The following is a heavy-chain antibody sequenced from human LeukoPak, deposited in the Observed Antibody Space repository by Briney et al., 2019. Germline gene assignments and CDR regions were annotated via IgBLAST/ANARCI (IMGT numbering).Heavy chain of an antibody. CDR3: ARDLRNYYYDSSGYYYDY. J-gene: IGHJ4*02. CDR1: GGTFSSYA. V-gene: IGHV1-69*05. D-gene: IGHD3-22*01. Sequence: GASVKVSCKASGGTFSSYAISWVRQAPGQGLEWMGGIIPIFGTANYAQKLQGRVTMTTDTSTSTAYMELRSLRSDDTAVYYCARDLRNYYYDSSGYYYDYWGQGTLVTVSS. CDR2: IIPIFGTA.